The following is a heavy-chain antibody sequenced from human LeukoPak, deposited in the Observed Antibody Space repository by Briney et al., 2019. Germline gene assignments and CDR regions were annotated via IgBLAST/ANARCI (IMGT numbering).Heavy chain of an antibody. V-gene: IGHV3-64*01. CDR3: ARVLGSGSYYLDN. Sequence: PGGSLRLSCAASGFTFSTYPMHWVRQAPGEGLEYLSGISSNGVYTYYANSVKGRFTISRDNSKNTLYLQMGSLRAEDMAVYYCARVLGSGSYYLDNWGQEPWSPSPQ. D-gene: IGHD1-26*01. CDR1: GFTFSTYP. J-gene: IGHJ4*01. CDR2: ISSNGVYT.